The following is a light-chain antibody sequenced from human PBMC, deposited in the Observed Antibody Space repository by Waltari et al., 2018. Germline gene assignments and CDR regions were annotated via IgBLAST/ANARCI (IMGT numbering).Light chain of an antibody. CDR2: KDT. Sequence: SYELTQPPSVPVSPGQTARIPCSGDALPKQYAFWYQQKPGQAPVLIIDKDTQRPSGIPERFSGSSSGTTVTMTISGVQAEDEADYYCLSADSSGTSKVFGGGTKLTVL. J-gene: IGLJ3*02. CDR3: LSADSSGTSKV. CDR1: ALPKQY. V-gene: IGLV3-25*03.